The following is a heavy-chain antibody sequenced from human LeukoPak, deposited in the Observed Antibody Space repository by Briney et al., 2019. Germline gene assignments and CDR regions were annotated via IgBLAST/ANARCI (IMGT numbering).Heavy chain of an antibody. V-gene: IGHV4-59*08. J-gene: IGHJ5*02. CDR1: GGSISSYY. CDR2: IYYSGST. CDR3: ARHGYSSSWYKDWFDP. D-gene: IGHD6-13*01. Sequence: SETLSLTCTVSGGSISSYYWSWIRQPPGKGLEWIGYIYYSGSTNYNPSLKSRVTVSVDTSKNQFSLKLSSVTAADTAVYYCARHGYSSSWYKDWFDPWGQGTLVTVSS.